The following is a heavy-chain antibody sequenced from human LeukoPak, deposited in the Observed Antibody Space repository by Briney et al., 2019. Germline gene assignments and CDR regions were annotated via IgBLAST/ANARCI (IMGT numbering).Heavy chain of an antibody. Sequence: SETLSLTCTVSGGSISSSSYYWGWIRQPPGKGLEWIGSIYNSGSTYYNPFLKSRVTISVDTSKNQFSLKLSSVTAADTAVYYCARSTPGYYGMDVWGQGTTVTVSS. V-gene: IGHV4-39*01. CDR2: IYNSGST. J-gene: IGHJ6*02. CDR1: GGSISSSSYY. CDR3: ARSTPGYYGMDV.